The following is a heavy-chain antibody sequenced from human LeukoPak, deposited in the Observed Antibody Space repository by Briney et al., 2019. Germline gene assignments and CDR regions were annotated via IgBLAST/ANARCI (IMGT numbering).Heavy chain of an antibody. D-gene: IGHD6-13*01. J-gene: IGHJ1*01. CDR1: GFTFNNYA. V-gene: IGHV3-23*01. CDR2: ISGNGGST. Sequence: GGSLRLSCAASGFTFNNYAMAWVRQAPGKGLQWVSTISGNGGSTSYADSVKGRFTISRDKSKNTLYLQMNSLRAEDTAVYYRAKDRWGSSSWPEYFQHWGQGTLVTVSS. CDR3: AKDRWGSSSWPEYFQH.